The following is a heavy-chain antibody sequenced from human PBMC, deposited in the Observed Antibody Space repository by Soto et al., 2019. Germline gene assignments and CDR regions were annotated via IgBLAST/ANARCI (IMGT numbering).Heavy chain of an antibody. D-gene: IGHD2-2*01. J-gene: IGHJ6*02. CDR2: FHYSENT. CDR1: GGSISSGPYS. CDR3: ARLGGYCSTTSCYGFYGMDV. V-gene: IGHV4-39*01. Sequence: QLQLQESGLGLVKPSETLSLTCTVSGGSISSGPYSWGWIRQPPGEGLEWIGTFHYSENTYYNPSLESRVTISVDTSKNQFSLKVTSVTVADTAIYYCARLGGYCSTTSCYGFYGMDVWGQGTTVIVSS.